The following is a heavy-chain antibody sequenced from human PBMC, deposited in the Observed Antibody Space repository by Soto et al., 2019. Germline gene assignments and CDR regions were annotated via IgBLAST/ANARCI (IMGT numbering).Heavy chain of an antibody. D-gene: IGHD3-22*01. CDR1: GYRFNSYW. CDR3: ARKDKSGYFNWFDP. V-gene: IGHV5-51*01. Sequence: GEALKISWRTSGYRFNSYWIAWVRQMPGKGVEGGVIIFPSDSDTRYSPSFQGQVTISADRSTSTVFLQWASLKASDTAVYFCARKDKSGYFNWFDPWGQGTLVTVSS. CDR2: IFPSDSDT. J-gene: IGHJ5*02.